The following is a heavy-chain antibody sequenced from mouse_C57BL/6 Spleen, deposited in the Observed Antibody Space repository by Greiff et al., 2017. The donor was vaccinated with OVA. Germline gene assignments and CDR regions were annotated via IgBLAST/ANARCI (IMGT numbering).Heavy chain of an antibody. D-gene: IGHD2-10*02. J-gene: IGHJ4*01. CDR3: ARGRYGNLDYAMDY. Sequence: VQLQQPGAELVKPGASVKLSCKASGYTFTSYWMQWVKQRPGQGLEWIGEIDPSDSYTNYNQKLQGKATLTVDTSSSTASMQLSSLTSEDSAVYYCARGRYGNLDYAMDYWGQGTSVTVSS. CDR1: GYTFTSYW. V-gene: IGHV1-50*01. CDR2: IDPSDSYT.